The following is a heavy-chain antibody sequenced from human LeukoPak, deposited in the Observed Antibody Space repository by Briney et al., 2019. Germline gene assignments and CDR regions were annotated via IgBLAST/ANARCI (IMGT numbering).Heavy chain of an antibody. J-gene: IGHJ6*03. CDR2: ISWDGGST. D-gene: IGHD3-22*01. CDR3: AKGPYYYDSSGSPFGYMDV. V-gene: IGHV3-43D*03. CDR1: GFTFSSYG. Sequence: GGSLRLSCAASGFTFSSYGMHWVRQAPGKGLEWVSLISWDGGSTYYADSVKGRFTISRDNSKNSLYLQMNSLRAEDTALYYCAKGPYYYDSSGSPFGYMDVWGKGTTVTVSS.